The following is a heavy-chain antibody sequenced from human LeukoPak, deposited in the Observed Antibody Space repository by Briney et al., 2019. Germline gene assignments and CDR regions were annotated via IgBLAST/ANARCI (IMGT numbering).Heavy chain of an antibody. CDR3: ARDLKIGGQLVRGGGPFDY. J-gene: IGHJ4*02. CDR1: GFTFSSCS. Sequence: TGGSLRLSCAASGFTFSSCSMNWVRQAPGKGLEWVSSISSSSSYIYYADSVKGRFTISRDNAKNSLYLQMNSLRAEDTAVYYCARDLKIGGQLVRGGGPFDYWGQGTLVTVSS. V-gene: IGHV3-21*01. CDR2: ISSSSSYI. D-gene: IGHD6-6*01.